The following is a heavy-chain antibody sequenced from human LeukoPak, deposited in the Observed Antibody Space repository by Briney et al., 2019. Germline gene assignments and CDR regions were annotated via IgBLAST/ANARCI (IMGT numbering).Heavy chain of an antibody. CDR3: ATDRLTGYYYDSSGYFY. CDR2: ISSSSSTI. Sequence: PGGSLRLSCAASGFTFSSYSMNWVRQAPGKGLEGVSYISSSSSTIYYADSVKGRFTISRDNAKNSLYLQMNSLRAEDTAVYYCATDRLTGYYYDSSGYFYGGQGTLVAVS. V-gene: IGHV3-48*01. CDR1: GFTFSSYS. J-gene: IGHJ4*02. D-gene: IGHD3-22*01.